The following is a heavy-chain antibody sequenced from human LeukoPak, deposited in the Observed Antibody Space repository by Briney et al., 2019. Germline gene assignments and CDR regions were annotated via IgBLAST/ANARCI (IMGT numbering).Heavy chain of an antibody. CDR2: IKQDGSEK. V-gene: IGHV3-7*03. CDR1: GFTFSSYW. CDR3: ARAKGYSYGPRFDY. J-gene: IGHJ4*02. Sequence: PWGSLTLSCAASGFTFSSYWRSWVRQAPGKGLEWVANIKQDGSEKYYVDSVKGRFTISRDNAKNSLYLQMNSLRAEDTAVYYCARAKGYSYGPRFDYWGQGTLVTVSS. D-gene: IGHD5-18*01.